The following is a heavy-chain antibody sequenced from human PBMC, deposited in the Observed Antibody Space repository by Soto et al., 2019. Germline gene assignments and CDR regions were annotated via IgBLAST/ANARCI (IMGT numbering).Heavy chain of an antibody. J-gene: IGHJ6*02. CDR2: IIPIFGTA. D-gene: IGHD3-22*01. CDR3: ARFYDSSGSAHYYYGMDV. V-gene: IGHV1-69*01. Sequence: QVQLVQSGAEVKKPGSSVKVSCKASGGTFSSYAISWVQQAPGQGLEWMGGIIPIFGTANYAQKFQGRVTITADESTSTAYMELSSLRSEDTAVYYCARFYDSSGSAHYYYGMDVWGQGTTVTVSS. CDR1: GGTFSSYA.